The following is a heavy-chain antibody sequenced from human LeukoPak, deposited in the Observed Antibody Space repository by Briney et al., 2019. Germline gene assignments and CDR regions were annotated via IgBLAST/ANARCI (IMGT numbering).Heavy chain of an antibody. CDR3: ARDASGRDLSLDY. CDR2: IRNDGTNI. V-gene: IGHV3-7*04. CDR1: GFDVRHYY. J-gene: IGHJ4*02. Sequence: GGSLRLSCVASGFDVRHYYMSWVRQAPGKGLEWVADIRNDGTNIYNVDSVRGRFTISRDDAKNSLFLQMNSLKDEDTAVYYCARDASGRDLSLDYWGQGTLVTVSS. D-gene: IGHD3-10*01.